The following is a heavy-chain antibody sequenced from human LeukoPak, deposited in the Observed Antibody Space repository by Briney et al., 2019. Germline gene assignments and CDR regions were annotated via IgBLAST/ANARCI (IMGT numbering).Heavy chain of an antibody. V-gene: IGHV4-38-2*02. CDR3: ARAYSSSWYMNWFDP. Sequence: PSETLSLTCTVSGYSISSGYHWGWIRQPPGKGLEWIGSIYHSGSTYYNPSLKSRVTISVDTSKNQFSLKLSSVTAADAAVYYCARAYSSSWYMNWFDPWGQGTLVTVSS. CDR2: IYHSGST. CDR1: GYSISSGYH. J-gene: IGHJ5*02. D-gene: IGHD6-13*01.